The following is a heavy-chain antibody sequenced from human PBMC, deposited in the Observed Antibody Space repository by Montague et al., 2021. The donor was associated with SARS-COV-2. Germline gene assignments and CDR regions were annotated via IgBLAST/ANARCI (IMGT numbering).Heavy chain of an antibody. D-gene: IGHD6-13*01. CDR1: GDSINTYY. J-gene: IGHJ6*02. CDR3: ARQAAGSYFYYGVDV. CDR2: IFYTGST. V-gene: IGHV4-59*12. Sequence: SETLSLTCTVSGDSINTYYWNWIRQPPGKGLEWLGSIFYTGSTNYNPSLKSRVTISLYTSTEQFFLKVTFVTAADTAVYYCARQAAGSYFYYGVDVWGQGTTVTVSS.